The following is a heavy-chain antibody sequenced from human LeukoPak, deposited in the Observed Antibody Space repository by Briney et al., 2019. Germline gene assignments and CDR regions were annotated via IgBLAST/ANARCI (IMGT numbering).Heavy chain of an antibody. CDR3: ARVISGYYQREPGWFDP. CDR1: GGSISSYY. J-gene: IGHJ5*02. V-gene: IGHV4-4*07. D-gene: IGHD3-22*01. Sequence: PSETLSLTCTVSGGSISSYYWSWIRQPAGKGPEWIGRIYTSGSTNYNPSLKSRVTTSVDTSKNQFSLKLSSVTAADTAVYYCARVISGYYQREPGWFDPWGQGTLVTVSS. CDR2: IYTSGST.